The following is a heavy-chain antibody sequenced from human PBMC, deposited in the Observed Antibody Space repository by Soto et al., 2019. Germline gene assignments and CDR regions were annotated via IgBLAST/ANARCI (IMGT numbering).Heavy chain of an antibody. Sequence: VKVSCKVSGYTLTGLSMHWVRQAPGKGLEWMGGFDPEDGETIYAQKFQGRVTMTEDTSTDTAYMELSSLRSEDTAVYYCATARRLPEYYYYYGRDVWGQGTTVTVSS. CDR1: GYTLTGLS. CDR3: ATARRLPEYYYYYGRDV. V-gene: IGHV1-24*01. CDR2: FDPEDGET. D-gene: IGHD2-15*01. J-gene: IGHJ6*02.